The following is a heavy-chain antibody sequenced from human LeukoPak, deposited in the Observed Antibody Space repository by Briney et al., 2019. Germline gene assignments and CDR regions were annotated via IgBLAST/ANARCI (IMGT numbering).Heavy chain of an antibody. CDR1: GFTFISYA. D-gene: IGHD1-26*01. CDR3: AKDASELLPAEYFQH. Sequence: GGSLRLSCAASGFTFISYAMTWVRQAPGKGLEWVSALSGSGATTYYAHSVKGRFTISRDNSKNTLYLQMNSLRPDDTAVYYCAKDASELLPAEYFQHWGQGTLVTVSS. V-gene: IGHV3-23*01. J-gene: IGHJ1*01. CDR2: LSGSGATT.